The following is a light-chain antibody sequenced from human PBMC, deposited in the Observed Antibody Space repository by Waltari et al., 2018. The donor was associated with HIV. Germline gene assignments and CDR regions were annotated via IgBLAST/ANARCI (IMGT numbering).Light chain of an antibody. CDR1: SPNIGSNY. CDR2: RNK. Sequence: QSVLTQPPSASGTPGQRVTISCSGSSPNIGSNYVYWYQQLPGTARKLLIYRNKQLPSGVPDRFSGSKSGTSASLAISGVRSEDEADYYCAAWDDSLLYVFGTGTKVTVL. V-gene: IGLV1-47*01. J-gene: IGLJ1*01. CDR3: AAWDDSLLYV.